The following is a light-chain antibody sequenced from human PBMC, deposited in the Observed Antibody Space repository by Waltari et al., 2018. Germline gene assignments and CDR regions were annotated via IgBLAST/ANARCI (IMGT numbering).Light chain of an antibody. Sequence: EIVMTQSPAALSVSPGERATLSCRASQSVSSNLAWYQHKPGQPPRLLISGASTRATGVPARFSGSGSWTEFTLTISSLQSEDSAIYYCQQYNTWPPSTFGQGTKLEIK. CDR2: GAS. V-gene: IGKV3-15*01. J-gene: IGKJ2*02. CDR1: QSVSSN. CDR3: QQYNTWPPST.